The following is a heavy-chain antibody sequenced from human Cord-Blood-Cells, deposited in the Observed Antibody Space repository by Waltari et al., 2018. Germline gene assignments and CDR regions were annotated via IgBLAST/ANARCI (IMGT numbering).Heavy chain of an antibody. CDR3: ARDVEVRGAYFDY. CDR2: RKQDGSEK. Sequence: EVQLVESGGGLVQPGGSVRLSRAASGFIFSRSWMSGGRRAPGKGRVWVANRKQDGSEKYYVDSVKGRFTISRDNAKNSLYLQMNSLRAEDTAVYYCARDVEVRGAYFDYWGQGTLVTVSS. V-gene: IGHV3-7*01. D-gene: IGHD3-10*01. J-gene: IGHJ4*02. CDR1: GFIFSRSW.